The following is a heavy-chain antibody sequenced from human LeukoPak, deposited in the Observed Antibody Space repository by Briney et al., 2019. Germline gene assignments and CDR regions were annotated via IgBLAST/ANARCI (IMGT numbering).Heavy chain of an antibody. V-gene: IGHV3-23*01. Sequence: GGSLRLSCAASGFTFSSYAMSWVRQAPGKGLEWVSAISGNAGSTYYADSVKGRFTISRDNSKNTLYLQMNSLRAEDTAIYYCAKDLYCSGGSCLGFQHWGQGTLVTVSS. CDR1: GFTFSSYA. D-gene: IGHD2-15*01. J-gene: IGHJ1*01. CDR3: AKDLYCSGGSCLGFQH. CDR2: ISGNAGST.